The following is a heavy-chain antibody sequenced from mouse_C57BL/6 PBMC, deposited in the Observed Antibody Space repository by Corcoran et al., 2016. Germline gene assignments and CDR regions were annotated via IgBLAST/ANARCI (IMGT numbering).Heavy chain of an antibody. CDR1: GYTFTDYY. Sequence: QVQLKQSGAELVRPGASVKLSCKASGYTFTDYYINWVKQRPGQGLEWIARIYPGSGTTYYNEKFKGKDTLTAEKSSSTAYMQLSSLTSEDSAADFCARKNYYGSSFEVWGTGTTVTVSS. D-gene: IGHD1-1*01. CDR3: ARKNYYGSSFEV. V-gene: IGHV1-76*01. J-gene: IGHJ1*03. CDR2: IYPGSGTT.